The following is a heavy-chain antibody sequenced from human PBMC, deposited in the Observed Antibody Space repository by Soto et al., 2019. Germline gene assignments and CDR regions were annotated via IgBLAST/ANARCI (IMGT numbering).Heavy chain of an antibody. Sequence: QVRLQESGPGLVKPSKTLSLTCSVSGGSISSPGYYWTWIRQQPGKSLEWIGHIFHSGTTSYNPSLQSRVTISSETSETQFSLNLTSVTAADAAVYFCATGRWGAYGSPAGWFAPWGRGTLVSVSS. V-gene: IGHV4-31*03. CDR2: IFHSGTT. CDR1: GGSISSPGYY. D-gene: IGHD3-16*01. CDR3: ATGRWGAYGSPAGWFAP. J-gene: IGHJ5*02.